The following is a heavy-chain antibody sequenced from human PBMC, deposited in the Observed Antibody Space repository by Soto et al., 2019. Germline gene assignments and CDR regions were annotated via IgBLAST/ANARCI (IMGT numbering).Heavy chain of an antibody. Sequence: APVKVSCKASGYTFTGYYMHWVRQAPGQGLEWMGWINPNSGGTNYAQKFQGRVTMTRDTSISTAYMELSRLRSDDTAVYYCASRSSGWYQTLDYWGQGTLVTVSS. CDR3: ASRSSGWYQTLDY. V-gene: IGHV1-2*02. D-gene: IGHD6-19*01. CDR1: GYTFTGYY. CDR2: INPNSGGT. J-gene: IGHJ4*02.